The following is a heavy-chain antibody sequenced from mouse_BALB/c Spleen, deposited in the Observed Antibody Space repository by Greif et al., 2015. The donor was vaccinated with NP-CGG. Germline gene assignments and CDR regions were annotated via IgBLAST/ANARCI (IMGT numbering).Heavy chain of an antibody. CDR3: ARRGNYGGFDV. J-gene: IGHJ1*01. CDR2: IDPANGNT. V-gene: IGHV14-3*02. CDR1: GFNIKDTY. D-gene: IGHD2-1*01. Sequence: VQLQHSGAELVKPGASVKLSCTASGFNIKDTYMHWVKQRPEQGLEWIGRIDPANGNTKYDPKFQGKATITADTSSNTAYLQLSSLTSEDTAVYYCARRGNYGGFDVWGAGTTVTVSS.